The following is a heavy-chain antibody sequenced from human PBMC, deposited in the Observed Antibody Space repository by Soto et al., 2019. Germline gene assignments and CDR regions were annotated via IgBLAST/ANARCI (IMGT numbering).Heavy chain of an antibody. CDR2: IYHSENT. D-gene: IGHD2-21*01. Sequence: SETLSLTCTVSGGSISRSRYYWGWIRQPPGRGLEWIGNIYHSENTYYNPSLKSRITISVDTSKNQFSLKLSSVTAADTAVYYCAAQAGGDKYYFGMDVWGQGTTVTVSS. CDR3: AAQAGGDKYYFGMDV. V-gene: IGHV4-39*01. CDR1: GGSISRSRYY. J-gene: IGHJ6*02.